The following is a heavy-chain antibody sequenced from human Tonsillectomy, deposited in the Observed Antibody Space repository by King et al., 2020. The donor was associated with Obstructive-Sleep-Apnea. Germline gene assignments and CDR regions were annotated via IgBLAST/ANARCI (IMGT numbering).Heavy chain of an antibody. D-gene: IGHD5-18*01. Sequence: EVQLVESGGGLVQPGGSLRLSCAASGFTFSTCAMSWVRQAPGKGLEWVSGITGSNNNTYYADSVKGRFTISRDNSKNTLFLQMSSLRVEDTAVYYCAEQTGVTWGQGTLVTVSS. CDR3: AEQTGVT. CDR1: GFTFSTCA. J-gene: IGHJ4*02. V-gene: IGHV3-23*04. CDR2: ITGSNNNT.